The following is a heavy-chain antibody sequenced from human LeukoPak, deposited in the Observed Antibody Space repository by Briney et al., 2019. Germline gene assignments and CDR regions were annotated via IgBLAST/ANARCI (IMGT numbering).Heavy chain of an antibody. CDR2: ISFDASNK. CDR1: GFTFSSYG. Sequence: GRSLRLSCAASGFTFSSYGMHWVRQAPGKGLEWVAVISFDASNKYYADSVKGRFTISRDNSKNTLYLQMNSLRAEDAAVYYCARDLYYYGSGSYYPSDYWGQGTLVTVSS. V-gene: IGHV3-30*03. J-gene: IGHJ4*02. CDR3: ARDLYYYGSGSYYPSDY. D-gene: IGHD3-10*01.